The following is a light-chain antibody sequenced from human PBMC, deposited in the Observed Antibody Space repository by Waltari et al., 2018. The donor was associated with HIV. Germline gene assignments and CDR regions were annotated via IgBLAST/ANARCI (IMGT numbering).Light chain of an antibody. Sequence: QSALTQPASVSGSPGQSITISCPGTSSDVGVYIYVSWYQQHPGKAPKLMIYDVINRPSGVSNRFSGSKSGNTASLTISGLQAEDEADYYCSSHTSSSPWVFGGGTKVTVL. CDR1: SSDVGVYIY. CDR2: DVI. V-gene: IGLV2-14*03. CDR3: SSHTSSSPWV. J-gene: IGLJ3*02.